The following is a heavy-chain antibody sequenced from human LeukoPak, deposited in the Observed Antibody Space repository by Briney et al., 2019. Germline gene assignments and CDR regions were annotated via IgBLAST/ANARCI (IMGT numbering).Heavy chain of an antibody. D-gene: IGHD1-26*01. CDR2: ISYDGSNK. V-gene: IGHV3-30-3*01. J-gene: IGHJ6*02. CDR3: ARDQRVGAYDVTTSYYGMDV. Sequence: GGSLRLSCAASGFTFDDYAMHWVRQAPGKGLEWVAVISYDGSNKYYADSVKGRFTISRDNSKNTLYLQMNSLRAEDTAVYYCARDQRVGAYDVTTSYYGMDVWGQGTTVTVSS. CDR1: GFTFDDYA.